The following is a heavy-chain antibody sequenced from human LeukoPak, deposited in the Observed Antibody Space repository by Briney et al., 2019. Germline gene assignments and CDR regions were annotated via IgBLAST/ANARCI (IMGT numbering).Heavy chain of an antibody. CDR1: GGSISSSAYY. CDR3: ARATYGFDY. Sequence: PSETLSLTCTVSGGSISSSAYYWGWIRQPQGKGLEWIGSIYYSGSTYYNSSLKSRVTISVDTSNNQYFLMLSSVTAADTAVYYCARATYGFDYWGQGTLVTVSS. J-gene: IGHJ4*02. CDR2: IYYSGST. D-gene: IGHD4-17*01. V-gene: IGHV4-39*01.